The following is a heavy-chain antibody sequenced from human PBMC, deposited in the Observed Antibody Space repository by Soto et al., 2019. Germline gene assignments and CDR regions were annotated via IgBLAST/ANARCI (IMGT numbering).Heavy chain of an antibody. CDR2: ISGSGGST. CDR1: GFTFSSYA. J-gene: IGHJ3*02. V-gene: IGHV3-23*01. Sequence: QAGGSLRLSCAASGFTFSSYAMSWVRQAPGKGLEWVSGISGSGGSTYYADSVEGRFTISRDNSKSTLYLQMNSLRAEDTAVYYCAKDVYGSGTYNSFDIWGQGTMVTVSS. CDR3: AKDVYGSGTYNSFDI. D-gene: IGHD3-10*01.